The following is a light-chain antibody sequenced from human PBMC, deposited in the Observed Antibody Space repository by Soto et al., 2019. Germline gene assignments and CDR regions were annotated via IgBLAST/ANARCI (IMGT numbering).Light chain of an antibody. CDR3: QQYNSYPYT. CDR1: QSVSGW. CDR2: KAS. Sequence: DIQMTQSPSTLSASVGDRVTTTCRASQSVSGWLAWYQQKAGKAPKLLIYKASTLESAAPSRFSGSGSGTEFTLTISSLQPDDSATYYCQQYNSYPYTFGQGTKVDIK. J-gene: IGKJ2*01. V-gene: IGKV1-5*03.